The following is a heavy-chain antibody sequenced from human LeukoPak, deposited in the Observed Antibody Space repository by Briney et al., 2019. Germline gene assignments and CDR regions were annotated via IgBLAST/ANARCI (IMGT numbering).Heavy chain of an antibody. CDR3: ARGMVRGVQGP. CDR2: MNPNSGNT. D-gene: IGHD3-10*01. J-gene: IGHJ5*02. V-gene: IGHV1-8*01. CDR1: LYTSTSIN. Sequence: ASLKSSCTTPLYTSTSININSGRDATVHWHEGMGWMNPNSGNTGYAQKFQGRVTMTRDTSINTAYMGLSSLRSEDTAVYYCARGMVRGVQGPWGQGTLVTVSS.